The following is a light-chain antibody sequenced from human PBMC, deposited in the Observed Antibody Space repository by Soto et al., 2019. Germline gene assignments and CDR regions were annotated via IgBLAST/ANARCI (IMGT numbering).Light chain of an antibody. CDR1: SSDVGRYNY. Sequence: QSVLNNLPSASGPPGQSVTISCTGTSSDVGRYNYISWYQQRPGKAPKLIIYEVSKRPSGVPDRLSGFKYGNTASLTVSGLQAEDEADYYCSSYAGNSRYVFGTGTKVTVL. CDR3: SSYAGNSRYV. V-gene: IGLV2-8*01. J-gene: IGLJ1*01. CDR2: EVS.